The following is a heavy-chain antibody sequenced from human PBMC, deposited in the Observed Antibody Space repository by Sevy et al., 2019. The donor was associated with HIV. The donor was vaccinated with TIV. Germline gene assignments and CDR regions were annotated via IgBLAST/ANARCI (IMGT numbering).Heavy chain of an antibody. CDR2: IIPIFGTA. CDR3: ASMGRIAAAGTNY. Sequence: ASLKVSCKASGGTFSSYAISWVRQAPGQGLEWMGGIIPIFGTANYAQKFQGRVTITADKSTSTAYMELSSLRSEDTAVYYCASMGRIAAAGTNYWGQGTLVTVSS. CDR1: GGTFSSYA. V-gene: IGHV1-69*06. D-gene: IGHD6-13*01. J-gene: IGHJ4*02.